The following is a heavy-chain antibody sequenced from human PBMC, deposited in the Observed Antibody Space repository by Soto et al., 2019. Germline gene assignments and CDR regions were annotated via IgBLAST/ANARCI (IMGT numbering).Heavy chain of an antibody. CDR3: VSGRTSSWYAAIDY. V-gene: IGHV3-53*01. Sequence: PGGSLRLSCGASGFTVGDTYVGWVRQAPGKGLEWVSTLYSGNWTYYADSVKGRFSLSRDSPKNTLYLQMNSLRAEDTAVYYCVSGRTSSWYAAIDYWGHGTLVTVSS. CDR1: GFTVGDTY. J-gene: IGHJ4*01. CDR2: LYSGNWT. D-gene: IGHD6-13*01.